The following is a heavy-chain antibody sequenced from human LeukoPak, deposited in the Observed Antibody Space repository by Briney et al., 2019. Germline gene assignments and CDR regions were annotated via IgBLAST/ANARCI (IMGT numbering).Heavy chain of an antibody. CDR1: GYSFANYW. CDR3: ARVGPEMASGWYRSHFDY. Sequence: GESLKISCNGSGYSFANYWIGWVGQMPGKGLGWMGIIYPADSDTKYSPSFQGQVTISADKSISTAYLQCSSLKASDTAIYFCARVGPEMASGWYRSHFDYWGQGTLVTVSS. V-gene: IGHV5-51*01. D-gene: IGHD6-19*01. CDR2: IYPADSDT. J-gene: IGHJ4*02.